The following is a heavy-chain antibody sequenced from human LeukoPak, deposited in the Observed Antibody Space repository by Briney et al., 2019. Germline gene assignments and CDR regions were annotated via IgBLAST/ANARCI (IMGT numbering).Heavy chain of an antibody. J-gene: IGHJ4*02. D-gene: IGHD3-10*01. V-gene: IGHV3-7*01. CDR2: IKQDGSEK. Sequence: GGSLRLSCAASGFTFSSYWMSWVRQAPGKGLEWVANIKQDGSEKYYVDSVKGRFTISRDNAKNSLYLQMNSLRAEDTAVYYCAEGRTWFGEYYFDYWGQGTLVTVSS. CDR3: AEGRTWFGEYYFDY. CDR1: GFTFSSYW.